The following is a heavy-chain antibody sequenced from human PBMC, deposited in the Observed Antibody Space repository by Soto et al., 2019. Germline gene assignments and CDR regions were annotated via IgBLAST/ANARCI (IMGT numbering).Heavy chain of an antibody. Sequence: SETLSLTCTVSGGSISSSSYYWGWIRQPPGKGLEWIGSIYYSGSTYYNPSLKSRVTISVDTSKNQFSQKRSSVTAADTAVYYCAGIPSYSSSWYLYYYYMDVWGKGTTVTVSS. CDR3: AGIPSYSSSWYLYYYYMDV. CDR1: GGSISSSSYY. V-gene: IGHV4-39*01. CDR2: IYYSGST. D-gene: IGHD6-13*01. J-gene: IGHJ6*03.